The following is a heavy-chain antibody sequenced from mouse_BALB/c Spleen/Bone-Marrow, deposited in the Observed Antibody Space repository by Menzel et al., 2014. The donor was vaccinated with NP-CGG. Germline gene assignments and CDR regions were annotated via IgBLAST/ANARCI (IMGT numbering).Heavy chain of an antibody. CDR3: ASLTGHFDY. CDR1: GFNITDPY. V-gene: IGHV14-3*02. J-gene: IGHJ2*01. D-gene: IGHD4-1*01. Sequence: VQLQQSGAELVKPGASVKLSCTASGFNITDPYIHWVKQRPGQGLDWIGRIDPASDNTQYDPKFQGKATLTADTSSNTAYLQLSSLTSEDTAGYYCASLTGHFDYWGQGTILTVSS. CDR2: IDPASDNT.